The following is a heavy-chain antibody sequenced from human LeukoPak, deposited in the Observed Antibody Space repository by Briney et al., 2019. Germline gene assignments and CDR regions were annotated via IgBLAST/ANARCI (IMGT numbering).Heavy chain of an antibody. V-gene: IGHV4-39*01. J-gene: IGHJ4*02. CDR1: GGSISSSSYY. CDR2: IYYSGST. Sequence: PSETLSLTCTVSGGSISSSSYYWGWIRQPPGKWLEWIGSIYYSGSTYYNPSLKSRVTISVDTSKNQFSLKLSSVTAADTAVYYCARPLYDSSGYFDYWGQGTLVTVSS. CDR3: ARPLYDSSGYFDY. D-gene: IGHD3-22*01.